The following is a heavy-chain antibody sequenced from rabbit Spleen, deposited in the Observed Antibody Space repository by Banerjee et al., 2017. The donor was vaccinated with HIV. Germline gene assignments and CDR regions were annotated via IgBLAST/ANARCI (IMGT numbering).Heavy chain of an antibody. J-gene: IGHJ6*01. CDR3: ARDTGTSFSTYGMDL. V-gene: IGHV1S45*01. D-gene: IGHD7-1*01. Sequence: QQQLEESGGGLVKPGGTLTLTCKASGIDFSSYYYMCWVRQAPGKGLEWIGCIVTGSDSTYYASWAKGRFTISRSSSTTVTLQMTSLTAADTATYFCARDTGTSFSTYGMDLWGQGTLVTVS. CDR1: GIDFSSYYY. CDR2: IVTGSDST.